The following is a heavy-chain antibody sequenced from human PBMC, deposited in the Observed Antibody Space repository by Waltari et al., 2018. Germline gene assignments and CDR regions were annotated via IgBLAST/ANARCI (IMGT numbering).Heavy chain of an antibody. Sequence: QVQLVQSGAEVKKPGASVKVSCKASGYTFTSYDINWVRQATGQGLVGMGWMNPHRGNTGFAQNFQGRVTMTLNTSIITAYMELSSLRSEDSAVYYCARGIKRGVTSSSWLNWFYPWGQGTLVTVSS. CDR2: MNPHRGNT. CDR1: GYTFTSYD. V-gene: IGHV1-8*01. CDR3: ARGIKRGVTSSSWLNWFYP. J-gene: IGHJ5*02. D-gene: IGHD6-13*01.